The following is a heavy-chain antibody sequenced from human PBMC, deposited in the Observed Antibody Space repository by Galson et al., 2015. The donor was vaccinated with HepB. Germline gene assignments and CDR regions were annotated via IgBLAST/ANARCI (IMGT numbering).Heavy chain of an antibody. CDR3: AKETNGESDAFDI. CDR1: GFTFSSYA. J-gene: IGHJ3*02. Sequence: SCAASGFTFSSYAMSWVRQAPGTGLEWVSAISGSGGSTYYADSVKGRFTISRDNSKNTLYLQMNSLRAEDTAVYYCAKETNGESDAFDIWGQGTMVTVSS. D-gene: IGHD3-10*01. CDR2: ISGSGGST. V-gene: IGHV3-23*01.